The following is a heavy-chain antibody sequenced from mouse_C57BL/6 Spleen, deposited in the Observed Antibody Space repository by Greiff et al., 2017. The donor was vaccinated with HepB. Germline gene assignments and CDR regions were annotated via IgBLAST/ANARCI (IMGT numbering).Heavy chain of an antibody. J-gene: IGHJ3*01. CDR2: IDPSDSYT. V-gene: IGHV1-69*01. Sequence: VQLQQPGAELVMPGASVKLSCKASGYTFTSYWMHWVKQRPGQGLEWIGEIDPSDSYTNYNQKFKGKSTLTVDKSSSTAYMQLSSLTSEDSAVYYCARGGTTAVEGFAYWGQWTLVTVSA. CDR3: ARGGTTAVEGFAY. CDR1: GYTFTSYW. D-gene: IGHD1-2*01.